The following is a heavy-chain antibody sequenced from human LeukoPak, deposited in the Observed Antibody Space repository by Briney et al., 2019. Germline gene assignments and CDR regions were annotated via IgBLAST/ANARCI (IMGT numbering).Heavy chain of an antibody. CDR1: GFTFSDYY. Sequence: PGGSLRLSCAASGFTFSDYYMSWIRQAPGKGLEWVSHISSSGSTIYYADSVKGRFTISRDNAKNSLYLQMNSLRAEDTAVYYCARDRDTVTPGGWFDPWGQGTLVTVSS. V-gene: IGHV3-11*04. J-gene: IGHJ5*02. CDR3: ARDRDTVTPGGWFDP. D-gene: IGHD4-17*01. CDR2: ISSSGSTI.